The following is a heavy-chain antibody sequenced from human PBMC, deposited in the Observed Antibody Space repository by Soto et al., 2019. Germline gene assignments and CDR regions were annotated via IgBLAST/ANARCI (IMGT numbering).Heavy chain of an antibody. D-gene: IGHD1-1*01. Sequence: QVQLQQWGAGLLKPSETLSLTCAVYGGFVSSGSYYWSWIRQPPGKGLEWIGEMRHSDGTHFNPFLDRRVTITVDTSKKQFSLKMSAVTAAETALYYCARVERGTATTVVDAFDIWGPGTMVTVSS. J-gene: IGHJ3*02. CDR1: GGFVSSGSYY. CDR3: ARVERGTATTVVDAFDI. CDR2: MRHSDGT. V-gene: IGHV4-34*01.